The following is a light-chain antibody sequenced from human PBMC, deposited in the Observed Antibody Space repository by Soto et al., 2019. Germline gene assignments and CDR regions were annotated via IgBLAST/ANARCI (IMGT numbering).Light chain of an antibody. Sequence: EIVMSSSPATLSVSEGERATLSCRARQSVRSNLAWYQQKPGQAPRLLIYDASTRATGIPARFSGSGSGTEFILTISSLQSEDFGVYYCQQYNNWPPITFGQGTRLEV. CDR3: QQYNNWPPIT. CDR2: DAS. V-gene: IGKV3D-15*01. J-gene: IGKJ5*01. CDR1: QSVRSN.